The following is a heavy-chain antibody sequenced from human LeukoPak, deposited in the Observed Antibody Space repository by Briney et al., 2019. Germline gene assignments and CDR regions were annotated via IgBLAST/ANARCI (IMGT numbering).Heavy chain of an antibody. J-gene: IGHJ6*04. Sequence: SETLSLTCTVSGGSISSYYWSWIRQPPGKGLEWIEYIYYSGSTNYNPSLKSRVTISVDTSKNQFSLKLSSVTAADTAVYYCARATEGITMVRERGNYYYGMDVWGKGTTVTVSS. CDR3: ARATEGITMVRERGNYYYGMDV. D-gene: IGHD3-10*01. CDR2: IYYSGST. V-gene: IGHV4-59*01. CDR1: GGSISSYY.